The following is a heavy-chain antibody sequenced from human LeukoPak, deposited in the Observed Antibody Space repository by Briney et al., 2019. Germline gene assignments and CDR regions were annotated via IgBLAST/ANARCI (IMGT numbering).Heavy chain of an antibody. D-gene: IGHD6-13*01. Sequence: TASETLSLTCTVSGGSIGSYYWSWIRQPPGKGLEWIGYIYYSGSTNYNPSLKSRVTISVDTSKNQFSLKLSSVTAADTAVYYCARDIIAAAANYWGQGTLVTVSS. J-gene: IGHJ4*02. CDR1: GGSIGSYY. V-gene: IGHV4-59*01. CDR3: ARDIIAAAANY. CDR2: IYYSGST.